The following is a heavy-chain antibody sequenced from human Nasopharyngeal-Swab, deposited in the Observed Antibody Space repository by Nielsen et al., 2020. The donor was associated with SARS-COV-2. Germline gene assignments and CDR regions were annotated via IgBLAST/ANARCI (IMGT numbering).Heavy chain of an antibody. J-gene: IGHJ4*02. Sequence: VRQLPGKGPEWVSVIYSGGSTYSADSMKGGVTISGDNSKNTLYLQMNSLRAEDTAVYYCARGAYDSSGYFWDYWGQGTLVTVSS. V-gene: IGHV3-53*03. D-gene: IGHD3-22*01. CDR2: IYSGGST. CDR3: ARGAYDSSGYFWDY.